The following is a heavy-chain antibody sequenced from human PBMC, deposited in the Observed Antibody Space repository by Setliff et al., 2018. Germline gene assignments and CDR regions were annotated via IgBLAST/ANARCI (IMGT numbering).Heavy chain of an antibody. D-gene: IGHD3-22*01. J-gene: IGHJ4*02. CDR3: ARLWISYESNTYFYPKYFDF. Sequence: SETLSLTCTVSGGSVSSDSYYWSWIRQPPGKGLEWIGSIYYSGSTNYNPSLKSRVAISVDTSENQFSLRLNSVTAADTAVYYCARLWISYESNTYFYPKYFDFWGQGTLVTVSS. CDR1: GGSVSSDSYY. V-gene: IGHV4-61*01. CDR2: IYYSGST.